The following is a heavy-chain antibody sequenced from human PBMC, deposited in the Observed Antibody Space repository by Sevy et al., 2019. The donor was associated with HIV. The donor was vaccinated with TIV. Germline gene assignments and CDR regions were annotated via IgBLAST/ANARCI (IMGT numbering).Heavy chain of an antibody. CDR2: IKQDGSEK. CDR3: ARVGVGGSLFCDY. D-gene: IGHD1-26*01. CDR1: GFTFSSYW. J-gene: IGHJ4*02. Sequence: GESLKISCAASGFTFSSYWMSWVRQAPGKGLEWVANIKQDGSEKYYVDSVKGRFTISRDNAKNSLYLQRNSLRAEDTTVYYCARVGVGGSLFCDYWGQGTLVTVSS. V-gene: IGHV3-7*01.